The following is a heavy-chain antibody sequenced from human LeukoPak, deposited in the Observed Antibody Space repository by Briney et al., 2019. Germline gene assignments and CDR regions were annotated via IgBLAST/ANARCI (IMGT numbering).Heavy chain of an antibody. CDR3: AKXSKAVXFTRDHYMDV. Sequence: XXAXGFTFXSYAMSWVRQAPGKGLEWVSTISSSGGSSYYADSVKGRFTISRDNSKNTLYLQMNSLRAEDTAVYFCAKXSKAVXFTRDHYMDVWGKGTTVTISS. CDR2: ISSSGGSS. D-gene: IGHD6-19*01. J-gene: IGHJ6*03. V-gene: IGHV3-23*01. CDR1: GFTFXSYA.